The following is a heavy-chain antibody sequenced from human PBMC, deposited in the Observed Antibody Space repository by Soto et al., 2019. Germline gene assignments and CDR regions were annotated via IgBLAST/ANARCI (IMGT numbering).Heavy chain of an antibody. V-gene: IGHV3-30*18. J-gene: IGHJ5*02. CDR2: ISYDGSKK. CDR1: GFTFSSNG. Sequence: QVQLVESGGGVVQPGRSLRLSCTDSGFTFSSNGMHWVRQAPGKGLEWVAVISYDGSKKYYGDSVKGRFTISRDNSKNTLYLQMNRLRSEETAVYYCAKERYESGANWCDPWGQGTLVIVSS. CDR3: AKERYESGANWCDP. D-gene: IGHD1-1*01.